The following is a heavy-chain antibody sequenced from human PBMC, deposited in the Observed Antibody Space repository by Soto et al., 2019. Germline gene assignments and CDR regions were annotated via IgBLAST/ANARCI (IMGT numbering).Heavy chain of an antibody. J-gene: IGHJ5*02. Sequence: ASVKVSCKASGYTFTGYYMHWVRQAPGQGLEWMGWVNPNSGGTNYAQKFQGRVTMTRDTSISTAYMELSRLRSDDTAVYYCAREGGNSSSWYWGWFDPWGQGTLVTVSS. V-gene: IGHV1-2*02. CDR1: GYTFTGYY. D-gene: IGHD6-13*01. CDR3: AREGGNSSSWYWGWFDP. CDR2: VNPNSGGT.